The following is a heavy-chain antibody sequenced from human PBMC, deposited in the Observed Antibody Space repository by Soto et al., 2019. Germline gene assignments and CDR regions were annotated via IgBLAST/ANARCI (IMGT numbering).Heavy chain of an antibody. J-gene: IGHJ6*02. D-gene: IGHD5-18*01. CDR1: GGSISSGGYY. V-gene: IGHV4-31*03. CDR3: ARDGRGYSYGPYYYYYGMDV. Sequence: SETLSLTCTVSGGSISSGGYYWSWIRQHPGKGLEWIGYIYYSGSTYYNPSLKSRVTISVDTSKNQFSLKLSSVTAADTAVYYCARDGRGYSYGPYYYYYGMDVWGQGTTVTVSS. CDR2: IYYSGST.